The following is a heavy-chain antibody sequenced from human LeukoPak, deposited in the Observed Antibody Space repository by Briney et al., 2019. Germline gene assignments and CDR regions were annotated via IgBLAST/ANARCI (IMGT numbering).Heavy chain of an antibody. CDR1: GGSFSGYY. CDR3: ARGYTSSSSRPGY. D-gene: IGHD6-6*01. J-gene: IGHJ4*02. V-gene: IGHV4-34*01. CDR2: INHSGST. Sequence: PSETLSLTCAVYGGSFSGYYWSWIRQPPGKGLEWIGEINHSGSTNYNPSLKSRVTISVDTSKNQFSLKLSSVTAADTAVYYCARGYTSSSSRPGYWGQGTLVTVSS.